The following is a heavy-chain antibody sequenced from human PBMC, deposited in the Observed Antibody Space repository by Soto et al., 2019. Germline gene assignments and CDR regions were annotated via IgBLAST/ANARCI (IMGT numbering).Heavy chain of an antibody. V-gene: IGHV3-15*01. CDR1: GFTFCNSW. J-gene: IGHJ6*02. CDR2: IKSKADGGTT. Sequence: LRLSCAASGFTFCNSWMSWVRQAPVNGLELVGRIKSKADGGTTDYAAPVKGRFTISRDDSKNTLYLQMNSLKTEDTAVYYCTTSLGGSGSYAYYYYYGMDVWGQGTTVTVSS. CDR3: TTSLGGSGSYAYYYYYGMDV. D-gene: IGHD3-10*01.